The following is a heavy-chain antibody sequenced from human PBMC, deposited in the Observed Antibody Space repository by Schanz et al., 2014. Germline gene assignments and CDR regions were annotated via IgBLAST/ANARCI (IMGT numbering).Heavy chain of an antibody. CDR2: INPSVRGT. CDR3: ARDGVDAAAGGNY. CDR1: GYTFTSYG. V-gene: IGHV1-46*03. J-gene: IGHJ4*02. Sequence: QVQLVQSGAEVKKPGASVKVSCKASGYTFTSYGINWVRQAPGQGLEWVGIINPSVRGTHFAREFQGRVTVTSDTSTSTVYMELSSLRSEDTAVYYCARDGVDAAAGGNYWGQGTLVTVSS. D-gene: IGHD6-13*01.